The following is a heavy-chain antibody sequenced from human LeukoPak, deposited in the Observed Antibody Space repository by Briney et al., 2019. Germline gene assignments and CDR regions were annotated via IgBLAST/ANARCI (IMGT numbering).Heavy chain of an antibody. CDR1: GYTFTGYY. J-gene: IGHJ4*02. CDR3: ARDNGGIVVPAATFDY. CDR2: INPNSGGT. D-gene: IGHD2-2*01. V-gene: IGHV1-2*02. Sequence: GASVKVSCKASGYTFTGYYMHWVRQAPGQGLEWMGLINPNSGGTNYAQKFQGRVTMTRDTSISTAYMELSRLRSDDTAVYYCARDNGGIVVPAATFDYWGQGTLVTVSS.